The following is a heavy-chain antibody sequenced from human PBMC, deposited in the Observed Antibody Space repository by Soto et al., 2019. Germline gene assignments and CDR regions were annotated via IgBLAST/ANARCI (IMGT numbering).Heavy chain of an antibody. V-gene: IGHV3-9*01. CDR3: AKDTGPN. Sequence: LRLSCAASGFPFSSYAMHWVRQAPGKGLEWVSGISWNSNTIAYADSVKGRFTTSRDNAKNSLYLQMNSLRAEDTAFYYCAKDTGPNWGQGTLVTVSS. CDR2: ISWNSNTI. CDR1: GFPFSSYA. J-gene: IGHJ4*02.